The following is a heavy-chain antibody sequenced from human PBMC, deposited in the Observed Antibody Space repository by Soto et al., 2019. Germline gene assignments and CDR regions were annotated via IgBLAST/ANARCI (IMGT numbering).Heavy chain of an antibody. CDR2: IYYSGST. J-gene: IGHJ6*02. Sequence: QVQLQESGPGLVKPSETLSLTCTVSGGSVSSGSYYWSWIRQPPGKGLEWIGYIYYSGSTNYNPSLKSRVTISVDTSKNQFSLKLSSVTAADTAVYYCARQDIVLVPAASPLDYYYYGMDVWGQGTTVTVSS. CDR1: GGSVSSGSYY. V-gene: IGHV4-61*01. CDR3: ARQDIVLVPAASPLDYYYYGMDV. D-gene: IGHD2-2*01.